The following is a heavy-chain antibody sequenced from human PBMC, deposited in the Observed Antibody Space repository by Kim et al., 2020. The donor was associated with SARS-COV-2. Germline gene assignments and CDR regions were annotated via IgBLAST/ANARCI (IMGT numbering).Heavy chain of an antibody. D-gene: IGHD3-3*01. J-gene: IGHJ6*03. V-gene: IGHV4-34*01. CDR3: ARKGYDFWGGYYYYMDV. Sequence: LKTRVTRSVDTSKNQFSLKLSSVTAADTAVYYCARKGYDFWGGYYYYMDVWGKGTTITVSS.